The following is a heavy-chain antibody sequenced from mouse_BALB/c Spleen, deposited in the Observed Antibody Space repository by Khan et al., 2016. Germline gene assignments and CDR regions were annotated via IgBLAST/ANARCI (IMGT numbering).Heavy chain of an antibody. CDR3: ARGGAYYNYGLGY. CDR2: IYPGDGDT. Sequence: QVRLQQSGAELVRPGSSVKISCKASDYAFSTYWMNWVKQRPGQGLEWIGQIYPGDGDTNYNGNFKGKATLTADKSSSTAYMQLSSLTSEDSAVYFCARGGAYYNYGLGYWGQGTTLTVSS. D-gene: IGHD1-2*01. J-gene: IGHJ2*01. V-gene: IGHV1-80*01. CDR1: DYAFSTYW.